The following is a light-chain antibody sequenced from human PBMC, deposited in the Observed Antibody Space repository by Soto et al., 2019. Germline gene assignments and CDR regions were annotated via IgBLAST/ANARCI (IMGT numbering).Light chain of an antibody. CDR2: NDN. CDR1: TSNIGSNT. Sequence: QSVLTQPPSASGTPGQGVTISCSGSTSNIGSNTVNWYQQLPGAAPKLLIYNDNQRPSGVPDRFSGSKSGTSASLAISGLQSEDEADYFCAAWDDSLDVFYVFGTGTKVTVL. CDR3: AAWDDSLDVFYV. V-gene: IGLV1-44*01. J-gene: IGLJ1*01.